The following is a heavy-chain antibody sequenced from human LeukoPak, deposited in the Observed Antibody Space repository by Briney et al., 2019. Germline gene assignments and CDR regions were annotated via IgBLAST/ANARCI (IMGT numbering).Heavy chain of an antibody. CDR3: ARSGTTYYYDSGSRI. CDR2: ISGSSSII. J-gene: IGHJ3*02. CDR1: GFTFSSYS. V-gene: IGHV3-48*04. Sequence: GGSLRLSCAASGFTFSSYSMNWVRQAPGKGLEWVSFISGSSSIIHYADSVKGRFTISRDNAKNSLYLQMNSLRAEDTAVYYCARSGTTYYYDSGSRIWGQGTMVTVSS. D-gene: IGHD3-22*01.